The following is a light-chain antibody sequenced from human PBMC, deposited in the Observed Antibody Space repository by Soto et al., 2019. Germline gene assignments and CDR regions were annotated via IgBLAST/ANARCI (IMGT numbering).Light chain of an antibody. CDR2: GAS. V-gene: IGKV3-11*01. CDR3: QQRSNWPLT. J-gene: IGKJ4*01. CDR1: QSVSSN. Sequence: EIVMTQSPATLSVSPGERATLSCRASQSVSSNLAWYKQKPGQAPRLLIYGASTRATGIPARFSGSGSGTDFTLTISSLEPEDFAVYYCQQRSNWPLTFGGGTKVDIK.